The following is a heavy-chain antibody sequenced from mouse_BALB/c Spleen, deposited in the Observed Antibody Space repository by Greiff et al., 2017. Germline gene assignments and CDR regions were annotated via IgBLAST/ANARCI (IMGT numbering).Heavy chain of an antibody. J-gene: IGHJ2*01. Sequence: EVKLVESGGGLVKPGGSLKLSCAASGFAFSSYDMSWVRQTPEKRLEWVAYISSGGGSTYYPDTVKGRFTISRDNARNILYLQMSSLRSEDTAMYYCARGLGNGYDREGFDYWGQGTTLTVSS. CDR1: GFAFSSYD. D-gene: IGHD2-2*01. CDR2: ISSGGGST. CDR3: ARGLGNGYDREGFDY. V-gene: IGHV5-12-1*01.